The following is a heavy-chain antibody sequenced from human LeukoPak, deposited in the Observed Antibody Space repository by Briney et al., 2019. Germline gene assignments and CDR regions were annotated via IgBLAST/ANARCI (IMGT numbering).Heavy chain of an antibody. CDR3: ARGAHKRDDYGGFFDY. V-gene: IGHV3-30*04. Sequence: GGSLRLSCAASGFTFSSYSMHWVRQAPGKGLEWVALISYDGSHKYYADTVKGRVTISRDNSKNTLYLQMNSLRAEDTAIYYCARGAHKRDDYGGFFDYWGQGTLVTVSS. CDR1: GFTFSSYS. CDR2: ISYDGSHK. J-gene: IGHJ4*02. D-gene: IGHD4-23*01.